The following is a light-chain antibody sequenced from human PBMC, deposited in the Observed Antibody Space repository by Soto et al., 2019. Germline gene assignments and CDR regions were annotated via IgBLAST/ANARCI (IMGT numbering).Light chain of an antibody. CDR3: HQYDTDST. J-gene: IGKJ1*01. Sequence: DIQMTQSPSTVSASVGDTVIITCRASQTIRQWLAWYQQRPGKAPNLLIYDASSLESGVPSRFSGSGSGTEFTLTITNLQPDDFATCYCHQYDTDSTFGPGTKVEIK. CDR1: QTIRQW. CDR2: DAS. V-gene: IGKV1-5*01.